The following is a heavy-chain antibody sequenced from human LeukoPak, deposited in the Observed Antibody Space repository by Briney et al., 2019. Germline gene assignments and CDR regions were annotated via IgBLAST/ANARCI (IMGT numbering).Heavy chain of an antibody. CDR1: GYTFTSYG. V-gene: IGHV1-18*01. CDR2: ISAYNGNT. D-gene: IGHD4-17*01. Sequence: ASVKVSCKASGYTFTSYGISWVRQAPGQGLEWMGWISAYNGNTNYAQRLQGRVTMTTDTSASTAYMELRSLRSDDTAVYYCARDRDYGDYDTQDLFVYWGQGTLVTVSS. CDR3: ARDRDYGDYDTQDLFVY. J-gene: IGHJ4*02.